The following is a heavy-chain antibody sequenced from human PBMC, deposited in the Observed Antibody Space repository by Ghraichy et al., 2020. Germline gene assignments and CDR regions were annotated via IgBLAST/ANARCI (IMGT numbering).Heavy chain of an antibody. V-gene: IGHV3-64*01. Sequence: GGSLRLSCAASGFTFSSYAMHWVRQAPGKGLEYVSAISSNGGSTYYANSVKGRFTISRDNSKNTLYLQMGSLRAEDMAVYYCARATTVTPRGYYYYYGMDVWGQGTTVTVSS. CDR1: GFTFSSYA. CDR2: ISSNGGST. CDR3: ARATTVTPRGYYYYYGMDV. D-gene: IGHD4-11*01. J-gene: IGHJ6*02.